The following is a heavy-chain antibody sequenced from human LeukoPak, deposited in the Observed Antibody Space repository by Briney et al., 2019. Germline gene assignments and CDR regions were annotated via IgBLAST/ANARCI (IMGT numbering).Heavy chain of an antibody. D-gene: IGHD3-16*01. CDR1: GFPNSGYW. Sequence: GGSLTLPCSASGFPNSGYWKLWPRQAAGEGVVWVLRLNSGGTTINYADSVKGRFIISRDNVDNTLHLQMNSLRVEDTAVYYCIREVQVRASASLGLWGQGTLVTVSS. J-gene: IGHJ4*01. V-gene: IGHV3-74*01. CDR2: LNSGGTTI. CDR3: IREVQVRASASLGL.